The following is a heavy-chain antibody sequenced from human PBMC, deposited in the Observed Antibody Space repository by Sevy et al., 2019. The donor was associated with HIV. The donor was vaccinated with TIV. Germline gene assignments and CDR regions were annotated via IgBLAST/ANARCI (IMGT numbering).Heavy chain of an antibody. J-gene: IGHJ6*02. Sequence: ASVKVSCKASGCIFTDYYIHWVRQAPGQGLEWMAWINSDSGVTNYAQRFQGEVTVTRDTSLNTAYLDLSRLKSNDTAIYFCARLTTKPTSDLYGMDVWGQGTTVTVSS. D-gene: IGHD4-17*01. CDR3: ARLTTKPTSDLYGMDV. CDR2: INSDSGVT. V-gene: IGHV1-2*02. CDR1: GCIFTDYY.